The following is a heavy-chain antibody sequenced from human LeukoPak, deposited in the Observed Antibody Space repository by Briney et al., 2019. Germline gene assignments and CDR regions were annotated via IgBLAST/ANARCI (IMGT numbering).Heavy chain of an antibody. CDR1: GGTFSSYA. CDR3: ARDLRYDNSGDTFHI. D-gene: IGHD3-22*01. J-gene: IGHJ3*02. V-gene: IGHV1-69*13. CDR2: IIPIFGTA. Sequence: GASVKVSCKASGGTFSSYAISWVRQAPGQGLEWMGGIIPIFGTANYAQKFQGRVTITADESTSTAYMELSRLRSDDTAVYYCARDLRYDNSGDTFHIWGQGTMVTVSS.